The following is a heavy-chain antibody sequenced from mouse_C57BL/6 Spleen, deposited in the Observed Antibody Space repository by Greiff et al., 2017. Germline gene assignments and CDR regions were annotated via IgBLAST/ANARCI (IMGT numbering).Heavy chain of an antibody. CDR1: GYTFTDYY. J-gene: IGHJ4*01. CDR2: IYPGSGNT. CDR3: AREDYYGSSLYAMDY. V-gene: IGHV1-76*01. Sequence: VQLVESGAELVRPGASVKLSCKASGYTFTDYYINWVKQRPGQGLEWIARIYPGSGNTYYNEKFKGKATLTAEKSSSTAYMQLSSLTSEDSAVYFCAREDYYGSSLYAMDYWGQGTSVTVSS. D-gene: IGHD1-1*01.